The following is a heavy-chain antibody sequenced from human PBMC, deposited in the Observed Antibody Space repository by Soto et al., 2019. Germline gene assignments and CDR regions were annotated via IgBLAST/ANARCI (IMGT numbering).Heavy chain of an antibody. CDR3: AKTVTAWGYYFYGLDG. CDR1: GFTFPNFA. Sequence: GGSLRLSCAASGFTFPNFAMHWVRQTPGKGLEWVAGISYEGSNKYYPDSVKGRFTISRDNSKNTLFLEMNSLRAEDTSLYYCAKTVTAWGYYFYGLDGWGQGTTVTVSS. J-gene: IGHJ6*02. D-gene: IGHD2-21*02. CDR2: ISYEGSNK. V-gene: IGHV3-30*18.